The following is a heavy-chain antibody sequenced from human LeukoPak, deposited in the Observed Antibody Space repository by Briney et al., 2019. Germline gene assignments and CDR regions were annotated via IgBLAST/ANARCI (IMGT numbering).Heavy chain of an antibody. J-gene: IGHJ4*02. CDR3: ARGGPPYYYDSSGYGFDY. V-gene: IGHV1-8*01. CDR1: GYTFTSYD. Sequence: ASVKVSCKASGYTFTSYDINWVRQATGQGLEWMGWMNPNSGNTNYAQKFQGRVTMTRDTSISTAYMELSRLRSDDTAVYYCARGGPPYYYDSSGYGFDYWGQGTLVTVSS. CDR2: MNPNSGNT. D-gene: IGHD3-22*01.